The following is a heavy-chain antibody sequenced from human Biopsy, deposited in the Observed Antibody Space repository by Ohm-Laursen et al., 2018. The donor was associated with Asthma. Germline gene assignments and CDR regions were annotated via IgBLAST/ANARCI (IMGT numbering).Heavy chain of an antibody. CDR3: VTSGGDYGYFGLDV. J-gene: IGHJ6*02. CDR1: GGTFSSHS. V-gene: IGHV1-69*13. Sequence: SVKVSCKASGGTFSSHSISWVRQAPGQGLEWMGGIIPIFDTPNYAQKFQGRVTITADESTTTAYTELSSLRSEDTAVYYCVTSGGDYGYFGLDVWGQGTTVTVSS. CDR2: IIPIFDTP. D-gene: IGHD4-17*01.